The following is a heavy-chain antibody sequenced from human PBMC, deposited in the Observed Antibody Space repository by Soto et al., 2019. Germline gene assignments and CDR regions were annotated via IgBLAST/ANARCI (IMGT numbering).Heavy chain of an antibody. CDR2: IYPYDSDT. V-gene: IGHV5-51*01. J-gene: IGHJ6*02. CDR3: ARQRSSSSHGEKGTYYSYYGMDV. CDR1: GYSFTSYW. D-gene: IGHD2-2*01. Sequence: PGESLKISCKGSGYSFTSYWIAWVRQMPGKGLEWMGVIYPYDSDTRYSPPFQGQVTISADRSTTTAYLQWSSLKASDTAVYYCARQRSSSSHGEKGTYYSYYGMDVWGQGNTVTVSS.